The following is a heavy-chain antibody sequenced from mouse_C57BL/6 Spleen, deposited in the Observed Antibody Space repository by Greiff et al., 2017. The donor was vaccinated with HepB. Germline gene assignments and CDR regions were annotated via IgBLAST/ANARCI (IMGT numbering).Heavy chain of an antibody. D-gene: IGHD3-2*02. V-gene: IGHV3-6*01. J-gene: IGHJ2*01. Sequence: EVQLVESGPGLVKPSQSLSLTCSVTGYSITSGYYWNWIRQFPGNKLEWMGYISYDGSNNYNPSLKNRISITRDTSKNQFFLKLNSVTTEDTATYYCARDMAQATFDYWGQGTTLTVSS. CDR2: ISYDGSN. CDR3: ARDMAQATFDY. CDR1: GYSITSGYY.